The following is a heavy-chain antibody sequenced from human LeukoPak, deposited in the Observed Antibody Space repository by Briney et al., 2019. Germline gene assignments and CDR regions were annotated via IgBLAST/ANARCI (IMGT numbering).Heavy chain of an antibody. D-gene: IGHD3-3*01. V-gene: IGHV3-30-3*01. CDR2: ISYDETSK. CDR1: GFTFSSYS. Sequence: PGGSLRLSCVASGFTFSSYSMHWVRQAPGKGLEWVAFISYDETSKYYADSVKGRFTISRDTSKSTLYLKMNSLRREDTAVYYCARGGANDSLDAFDMRDQGTMVTVDS. J-gene: IGHJ3*02. CDR3: ARGGANDSLDAFDM.